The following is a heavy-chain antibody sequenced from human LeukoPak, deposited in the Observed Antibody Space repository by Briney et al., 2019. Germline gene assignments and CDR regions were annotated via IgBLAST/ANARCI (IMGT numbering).Heavy chain of an antibody. D-gene: IGHD1-26*01. CDR3: ARDXSVGDTAWWFDP. V-gene: IGHV1-46*01. CDR2: INPSGSST. Sequence: AXVKVSCXASGYTFTSYYMHWVRQAPGQGLEWMGLINPSGSSTSYAQKFQGRLSLTRDMSTSTDYMELSSLRSEDTAVYYCARDXSVGDTAWWFDPWGQGTLVTVSS. CDR1: GYTFTSYY. J-gene: IGHJ5*02.